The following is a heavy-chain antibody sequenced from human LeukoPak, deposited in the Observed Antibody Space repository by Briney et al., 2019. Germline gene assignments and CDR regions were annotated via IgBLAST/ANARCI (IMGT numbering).Heavy chain of an antibody. V-gene: IGHV1-2*02. J-gene: IGHJ4*02. Sequence: GASVKVSCKASGYTFTGYYMHWVRQAPGQGLEWMGWINPNSGGTNYAQKFQGRVTMTRDTSISTAYMELSRLRSEDTAVYYCARAEESLFWSGYHFDYWGQGTLVTVSS. CDR2: INPNSGGT. CDR1: GYTFTGYY. CDR3: ARAEESLFWSGYHFDY. D-gene: IGHD3-3*01.